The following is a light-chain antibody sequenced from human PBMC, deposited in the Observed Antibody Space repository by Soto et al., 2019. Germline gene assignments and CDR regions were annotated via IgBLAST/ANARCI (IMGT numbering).Light chain of an antibody. CDR1: QGINSF. V-gene: IGKV1-9*01. CDR3: QHYNSYSEA. CDR2: AAS. J-gene: IGKJ1*01. Sequence: IRLTQSPASLSVSLGDRVTITCRASQGINSFLAWYQQKTGKAPKPLIYAASTLQSGVPSRFSGSGYGTEFNLTISSLQTDDFATYYCQHYNSYSEAFGQGTKVDIK.